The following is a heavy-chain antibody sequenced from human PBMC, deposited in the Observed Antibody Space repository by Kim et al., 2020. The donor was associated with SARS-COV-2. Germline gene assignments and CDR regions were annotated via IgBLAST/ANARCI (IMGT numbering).Heavy chain of an antibody. CDR3: ARGPRGGRKQPEGDAFDI. Sequence: GGSLRLSCAASGFTFSSYGMHWVRQAPGKGLEWVAVIWYDGSNKYYADSVKGRFTISRDNSKNTLYLQMNSLRAEDTAVYYCARGPRGGRKQPEGDAFDIWGQGTMVTVSS. CDR1: GFTFSSYG. CDR2: IWYDGSNK. D-gene: IGHD3-16*01. J-gene: IGHJ3*02. V-gene: IGHV3-33*01.